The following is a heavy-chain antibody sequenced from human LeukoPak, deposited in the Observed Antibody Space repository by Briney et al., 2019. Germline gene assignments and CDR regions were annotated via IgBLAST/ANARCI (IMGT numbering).Heavy chain of an antibody. D-gene: IGHD3-22*01. J-gene: IGHJ4*02. CDR2: IYYSGST. Sequence: SETLSLTCTVSGGSISSYYWSWIRQPPGKGLEWIGHIYYSGSTNYNPSLKSRVTISVDTSKNQFSLKLSSVTAADTAVYYCARDGSSGYTPFDYWGQGTLVTVSS. CDR3: ARDGSSGYTPFDY. CDR1: GGSISSYY. V-gene: IGHV4-59*01.